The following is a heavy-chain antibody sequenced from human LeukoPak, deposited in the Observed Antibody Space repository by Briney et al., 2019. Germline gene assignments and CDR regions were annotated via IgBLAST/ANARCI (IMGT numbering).Heavy chain of an antibody. V-gene: IGHV3-15*01. CDR2: IKSKTDGGTT. CDR3: TTFLVVVIGAFDI. D-gene: IGHD3-22*01. Sequence: GGSLRLSCAASGFTFSNAWMSWVRQAPGKGLEWVGRIKSKTDGGTTDYAAPVKGRFTISRDDSKSTLYLQMNSLKTEDTAVYYCTTFLVVVIGAFDIWGQGTMVTVSS. J-gene: IGHJ3*02. CDR1: GFTFSNAW.